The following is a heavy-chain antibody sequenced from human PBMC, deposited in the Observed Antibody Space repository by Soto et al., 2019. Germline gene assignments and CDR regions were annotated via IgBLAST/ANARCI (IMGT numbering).Heavy chain of an antibody. V-gene: IGHV3-33*01. J-gene: IGHJ4*02. CDR1: GFTFSSYG. D-gene: IGHD4-17*01. CDR3: ARSEPYGDYEGVFDY. Sequence: GGSLRLSCAASGFTFSSYGMHWVRQAPGKGLEWVAVIWYDGSNKYYADSVKGRFTISRDNSKNTLYLQMNSLRAEDTAVYYCARSEPYGDYEGVFDYWGQGTLVTVSS. CDR2: IWYDGSNK.